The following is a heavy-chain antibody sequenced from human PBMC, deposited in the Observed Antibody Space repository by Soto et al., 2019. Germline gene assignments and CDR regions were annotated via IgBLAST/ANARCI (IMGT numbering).Heavy chain of an antibody. D-gene: IGHD3-9*01. Sequence: ASVKVSCKAAGYIFTCYHIHWVRQAPGRGLEWMGWINPNSGDTEYAQNFQGRVTMTRDTSFNLVYMEMSGLMSDDTAVYYCARDARGTRGFDEMDIWGQGTTVTVSS. CDR2: INPNSGDT. CDR3: ARDARGTRGFDEMDI. CDR1: GYIFTCYH. J-gene: IGHJ6*02. V-gene: IGHV1-2*02.